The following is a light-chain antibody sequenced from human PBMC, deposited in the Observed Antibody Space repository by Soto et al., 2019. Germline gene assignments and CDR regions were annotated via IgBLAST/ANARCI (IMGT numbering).Light chain of an antibody. V-gene: IGKV3-11*01. CDR3: QQRSDWPLT. Sequence: EIVMTQSPATLSVSPGERATLSCRASQSVSSNLAWYQQKPGQAPRLLISHASNRATGIPPRFSGSGSGTDFTLTIDSLEPEDFGVYYCQQRSDWPLTFGGGTKVETK. CDR1: QSVSSN. CDR2: HAS. J-gene: IGKJ4*01.